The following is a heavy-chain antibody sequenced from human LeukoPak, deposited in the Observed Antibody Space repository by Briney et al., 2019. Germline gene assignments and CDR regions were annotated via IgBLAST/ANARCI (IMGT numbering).Heavy chain of an antibody. Sequence: GGSLRLSCAASGFTFSSYAMHWVRQAPGKGLEWVAVISYDGSNKYYADSVKGRFTISRDNAKNSLYLQMNSLRAEDTAVYYCARMKQLQYYYYGMDVWGQGTTVTVSS. CDR1: GFTFSSYA. V-gene: IGHV3-30*04. CDR3: ARMKQLQYYYYGMDV. CDR2: ISYDGSNK. D-gene: IGHD6-13*01. J-gene: IGHJ6*02.